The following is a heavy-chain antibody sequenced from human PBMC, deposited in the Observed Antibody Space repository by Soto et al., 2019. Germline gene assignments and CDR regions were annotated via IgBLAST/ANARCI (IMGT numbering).Heavy chain of an antibody. CDR3: AREGPGYSYGLGSKYYYYSYYMDV. J-gene: IGHJ6*03. Sequence: SVKVSCKASGYTFTSYGISWVRQAPGQGLEWMGWISAYNGNTNYAQKLQGRVTMTTDTSTSTAYMELRSLRSDDTAVYYCAREGPGYSYGLGSKYYYYSYYMDVWGKGTTVTVSS. D-gene: IGHD5-18*01. CDR2: ISAYNGNT. CDR1: GYTFTSYG. V-gene: IGHV1-18*01.